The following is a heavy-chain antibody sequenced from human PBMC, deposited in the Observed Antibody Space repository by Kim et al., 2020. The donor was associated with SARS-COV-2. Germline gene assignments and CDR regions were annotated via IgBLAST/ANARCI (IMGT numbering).Heavy chain of an antibody. D-gene: IGHD4-17*01. J-gene: IGHJ6*02. CDR1: GGSFSGYY. Sequence: SETLSLTCAVYGGSFSGYYWSWIRQPPGKGLEWIGEINHSGSTNYNPSLKSRVTISVDTSKNQFPLKLSSVTAADTAVYYCARTTVYYYGMDVWGQGTTV. CDR3: ARTTVYYYGMDV. V-gene: IGHV4-34*01. CDR2: INHSGST.